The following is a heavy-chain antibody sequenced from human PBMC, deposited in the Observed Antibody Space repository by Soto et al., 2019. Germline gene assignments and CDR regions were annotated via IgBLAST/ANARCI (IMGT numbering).Heavy chain of an antibody. CDR1: GDSVSSNSAA. D-gene: IGHD2-15*01. CDR3: TRADCSGGSCWAWSSWCDP. V-gene: IGHV6-1*01. Sequence: QVQLQQSGPGLVKPSQTLSLTCAISGDSVSSNSAAWNWIRQSPSRGLEWLGRTYYRSKWYNDYAVSVKSRITSNPDTSKNQVSLQLNSVTPEDTAVYYCTRADCSGGSCWAWSSWCDPWGQGTLVTVSS. J-gene: IGHJ5*02. CDR2: TYYRSKWYN.